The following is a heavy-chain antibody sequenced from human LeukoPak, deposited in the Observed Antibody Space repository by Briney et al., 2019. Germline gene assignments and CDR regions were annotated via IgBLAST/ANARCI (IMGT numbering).Heavy chain of an antibody. CDR2: ISAYNGNT. J-gene: IGHJ3*02. CDR3: ARKSLIWELREDDAFDI. D-gene: IGHD1-26*01. CDR1: GGTFSSYA. V-gene: IGHV1-18*01. Sequence: GASVKVSCKASGGTFSSYAISWVRQAPGQGLEWMGWISAYNGNTNYAQKAQGRVTMTTDTSTSTAYMEMRSLRTDDTAVYYCARKSLIWELREDDAFDIWGQGTMVTVSS.